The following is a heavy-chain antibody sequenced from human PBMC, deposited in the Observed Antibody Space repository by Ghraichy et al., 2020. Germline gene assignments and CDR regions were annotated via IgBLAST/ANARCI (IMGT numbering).Heavy chain of an antibody. V-gene: IGHV3-23*01. Sequence: GGSLRLSCAASGFTFSSYAMSWVRQAPGKGLEWVSAISGSGGSTYYADSVKGRFTISRDNSKNTLYLQMNSLRAEDTAVYYCAKDIDRGKYYYGSGIDYWGQGTLVTVSS. CDR1: GFTFSSYA. D-gene: IGHD3-10*01. CDR3: AKDIDRGKYYYGSGIDY. J-gene: IGHJ4*02. CDR2: ISGSGGST.